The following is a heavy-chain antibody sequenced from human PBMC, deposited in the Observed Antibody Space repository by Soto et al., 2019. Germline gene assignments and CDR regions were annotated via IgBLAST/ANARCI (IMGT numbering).Heavy chain of an antibody. CDR1: GASISSGGYS. D-gene: IGHD2-15*01. CDR3: ASARYCSGSSCYSDY. V-gene: IGHV4-30-2*01. J-gene: IGHJ4*02. CDR2: MYHRERT. Sequence: QLQLQESGSGLVKPSQTLALTCAVYGASISSGGYSWSWIRQPPGKGLEWIGYMYHRERTYNNSSHMSRVTISVDRSQNQFPLKLSSVTAADTTIYYCASARYCSGSSCYSDYWGQGILVTVSS.